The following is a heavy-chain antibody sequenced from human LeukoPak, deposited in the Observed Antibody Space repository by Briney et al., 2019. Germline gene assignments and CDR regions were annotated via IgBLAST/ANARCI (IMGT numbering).Heavy chain of an antibody. D-gene: IGHD1-14*01. CDR2: IYYSGST. Sequence: KPSEPVSLTCTVSGGSISSYYWSWIRQPPGKGLEWIGYIYYSGSTNYNPSLKSRVTISVDTSKNQFSLKLSSVTAADTATYYCAHDGTTFVTAFDIWGQGTIGPVSS. CDR3: AHDGTTFVTAFDI. V-gene: IGHV4-59*01. J-gene: IGHJ3*02. CDR1: GGSISSYY.